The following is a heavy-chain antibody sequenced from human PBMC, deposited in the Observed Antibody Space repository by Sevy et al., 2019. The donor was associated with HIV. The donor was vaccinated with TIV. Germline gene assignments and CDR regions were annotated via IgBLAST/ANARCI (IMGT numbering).Heavy chain of an antibody. CDR2: ISYDGSNK. CDR1: GFAFSNYYA. V-gene: IGHV3-30-3*01. D-gene: IGHD4-17*01. Sequence: GGSLRLSCVASGFAFSNYYAMHWVRQAPGKGLEWVALISYDGSNKYYADSVKGRFTISKDNFKNTLFLQMNSLTTEDTAVYYCARPRENYVDHYFFYDMDDWGQGTTVTVSS. CDR3: ARPRENYVDHYFFYDMDD. J-gene: IGHJ6*02.